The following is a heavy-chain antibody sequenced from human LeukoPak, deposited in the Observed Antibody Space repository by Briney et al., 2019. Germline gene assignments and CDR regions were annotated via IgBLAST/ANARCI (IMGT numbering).Heavy chain of an antibody. J-gene: IGHJ5*02. D-gene: IGHD5-12*01. Sequence: GGSLRLSCAPSGFIVSINCMTWVSQAPGKGLEWVSTIYSGGTTYYADSVMGRFTISRHNSRNTLYLQMNSLRAEDTAVYYCARVDIVMAYYSNLCGQGTLVTVSS. V-gene: IGHV3-53*04. CDR3: ARVDIVMAYYSNL. CDR1: GFIVSINC. CDR2: IYSGGTT.